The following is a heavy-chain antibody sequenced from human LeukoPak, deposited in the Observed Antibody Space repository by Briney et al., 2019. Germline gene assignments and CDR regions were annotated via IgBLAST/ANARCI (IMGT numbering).Heavy chain of an antibody. J-gene: IGHJ4*02. Sequence: PSQTLSLTCTVSGGSISSGGYYWSWIRQPPGKGLEWIGYIYHSGSTDYNPSLKSRVTMSVDTSKNQFSLKLSSVTAADTAVYYCARGPPPDFDCWGQGTLVTVSS. V-gene: IGHV4-30-2*01. CDR3: ARGPPPDFDC. CDR2: IYHSGST. CDR1: GGSISSGGYY.